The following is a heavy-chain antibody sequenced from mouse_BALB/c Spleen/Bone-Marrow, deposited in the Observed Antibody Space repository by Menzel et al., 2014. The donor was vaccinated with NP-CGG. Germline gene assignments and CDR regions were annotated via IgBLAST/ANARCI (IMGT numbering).Heavy chain of an antibody. D-gene: IGHD4-1*01. CDR3: TRQRNWDHYAMDY. CDR1: GFTFSTYG. CDR2: ISSGGGYT. Sequence: EVKLLESGGDLVRPGGSLKLSCAASGFTFSTYGMSWVRQTPDKRLEWVATISSGGGYTYYPDSAKGRFTISRDNANNTLYLQMSSLKSEDTAMYYCTRQRNWDHYAMDYWGQGTSVTVSS. J-gene: IGHJ4*01. V-gene: IGHV5-6*01.